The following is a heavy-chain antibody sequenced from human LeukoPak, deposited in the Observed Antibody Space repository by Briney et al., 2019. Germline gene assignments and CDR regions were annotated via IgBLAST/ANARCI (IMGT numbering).Heavy chain of an antibody. V-gene: IGHV3-7*01. D-gene: IGHD6-13*01. CDR2: IKQDGSEK. CDR1: GFTFSTYW. CDR3: ARWGSSWGNWFDP. J-gene: IGHJ5*02. Sequence: PGGSLRLSCAASGFTFSTYWMSWVRQAPGKGLEWVANIKQDGSEKYYVDSVKGRFTISRDNAKNSLYLQMNSLRAEDAAVYYCARWGSSWGNWFDPWGQGTLVTVSS.